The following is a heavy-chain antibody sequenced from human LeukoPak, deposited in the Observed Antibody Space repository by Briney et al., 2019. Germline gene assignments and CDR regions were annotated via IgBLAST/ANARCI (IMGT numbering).Heavy chain of an antibody. J-gene: IGHJ3*02. CDR2: ISGSGDHI. V-gene: IGHV3-21*01. CDR1: GFTFSNAW. D-gene: IGHD2-15*01. Sequence: GGSLRLSCAASGFTFSNAWMSWVRQAPGKGLEWVSSISGSGDHIYYADSLKGRFTISRDNAKNSLYLQMNSLRAEDTAVYYCAREPPGSGDAFDIWGQGTVVTVSS. CDR3: AREPPGSGDAFDI.